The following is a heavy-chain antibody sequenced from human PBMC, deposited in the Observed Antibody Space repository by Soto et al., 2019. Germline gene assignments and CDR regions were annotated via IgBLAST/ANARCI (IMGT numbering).Heavy chain of an antibody. CDR1: GYTLTSYY. Sequence: ASVKVSCKASGYTLTSYYLHWVRQAPGQGPEWMGIINPSGGITNDAQKFQDRVTMTSDTSTSTVYMELRSLRSEDTAVYYCARGISTNRYYYYYGIDGWGPGARVTV. D-gene: IGHD2-8*01. V-gene: IGHV1-46*01. CDR2: INPSGGIT. J-gene: IGHJ6*02. CDR3: ARGISTNRYYYYYGIDG.